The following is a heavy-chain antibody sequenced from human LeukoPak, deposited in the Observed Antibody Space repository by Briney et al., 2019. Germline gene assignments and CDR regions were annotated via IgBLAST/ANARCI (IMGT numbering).Heavy chain of an antibody. CDR1: GGSISTYY. CDR3: ARGGGYASPIGY. CDR2: IYHSGST. Sequence: SETLSLTCTLSGGSISTYYWSWIRQPPGKGLEWIGYIYHSGSTNCNPSLKSRVTISVDTSKNLFSLKLSSVTAADTAVYYCARGGGYASPIGYWGQGALVTVSS. J-gene: IGHJ4*02. D-gene: IGHD5-12*01. V-gene: IGHV4-59*01.